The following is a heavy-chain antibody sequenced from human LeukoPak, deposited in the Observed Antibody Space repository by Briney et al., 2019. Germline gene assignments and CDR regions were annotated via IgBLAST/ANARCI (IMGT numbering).Heavy chain of an antibody. D-gene: IGHD1-20*01. CDR3: ATVITGPVDY. Sequence: SETLSLTCTVSGGSISSGGYYWGWIRQPPGKGLEWIGYIYHSGSTYYNASLKSRVTISVDRSNNHFSLNLTSVTAADTAVYYCATVITGPVDYWGQGTLVTVSS. J-gene: IGHJ4*02. CDR1: GGSISSGGYY. CDR2: IYHSGST. V-gene: IGHV4-30-2*01.